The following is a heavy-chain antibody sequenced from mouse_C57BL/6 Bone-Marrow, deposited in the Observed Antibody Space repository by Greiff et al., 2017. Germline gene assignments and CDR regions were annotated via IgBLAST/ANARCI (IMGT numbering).Heavy chain of an antibody. CDR3: ARVDYYGSSFYWYFDV. D-gene: IGHD1-1*01. Sequence: QVQLKQPGAELVRPGSSVKLSCKASGYTFTSYWMHWVKQRPLQGLEWIGNIDPSDSDTHYNQKFKDKATLTVDKSSSTAYMQLSSLTSEDSAVYYCARVDYYGSSFYWYFDVWGTGTTVTVSS. CDR2: IDPSDSDT. J-gene: IGHJ1*03. V-gene: IGHV1-52*01. CDR1: GYTFTSYW.